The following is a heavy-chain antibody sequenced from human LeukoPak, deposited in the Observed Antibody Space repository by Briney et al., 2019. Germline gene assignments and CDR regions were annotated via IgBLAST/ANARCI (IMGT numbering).Heavy chain of an antibody. J-gene: IGHJ4*02. CDR2: IRYDGSNK. V-gene: IGHV3-30*02. CDR3: AKTSDQLLYSKFDF. D-gene: IGHD2/OR15-2a*01. Sequence: GGSLRLSCAASGFTFSSYGMHWVRQAPGKGLEWVAFIRYDGSNKYYADSVQGRFSISRDNSKNTLFLQMNSLRAEDTAVYYCAKTSDQLLYSKFDFWGQGTLVTVSS. CDR1: GFTFSSYG.